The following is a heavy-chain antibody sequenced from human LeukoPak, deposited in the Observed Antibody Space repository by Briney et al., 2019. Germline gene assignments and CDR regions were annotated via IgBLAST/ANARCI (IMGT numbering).Heavy chain of an antibody. CDR3: ARGERAMIISWSAFFDY. V-gene: IGHV4-61*02. Sequence: PSETLSLTCTVSGGSISSGSYYWSWIRQPAGKGLEWIGRIYTSGSTNYNPSLKSRVTISVDTSKNQFSLKLSSVTAADTAVYYCARGERAMIISWSAFFDYWGQGILVTVSS. CDR2: IYTSGST. CDR1: GGSISSGSYY. J-gene: IGHJ4*02. D-gene: IGHD3-16*01.